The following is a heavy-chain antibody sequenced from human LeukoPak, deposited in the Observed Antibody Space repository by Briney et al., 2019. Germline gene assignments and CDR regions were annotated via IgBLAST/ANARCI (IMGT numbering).Heavy chain of an antibody. J-gene: IGHJ6*02. CDR1: GDSVSSNSAA. Sequence: SQTLSLTCAVSGDSVSSNSAAWNWIRQSPSRGLEWLGRTYYKSKWYNDYAVSVKGRITINSDTSKDQFSLQLNSVTPEDTAVHYCTKTGVGSGSHYYYYGMDDWGQGTTVTVSS. D-gene: IGHD1-26*01. V-gene: IGHV6-1*01. CDR3: TKTGVGSGSHYYYYGMDD. CDR2: TYYKSKWYN.